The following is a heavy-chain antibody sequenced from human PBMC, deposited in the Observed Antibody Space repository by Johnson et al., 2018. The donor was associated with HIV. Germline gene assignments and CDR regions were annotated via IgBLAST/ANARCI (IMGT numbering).Heavy chain of an antibody. V-gene: IGHV3-30*18. CDR3: AKGWDPMTTVNTFAFDI. CDR1: GFTVSSNY. CDR2: ISYDGSNK. D-gene: IGHD4-11*01. Sequence: QVQLVESGGGLIQPGGSLRVSCAASGFTVSSNYMSWVRQAPGKGLEWVAVISYDGSNKYYADSVRGRFTISRDNSKNTLYLQMNTLRAGDTAVYYCAKGWDPMTTVNTFAFDIWGQGTMVTVSS. J-gene: IGHJ3*02.